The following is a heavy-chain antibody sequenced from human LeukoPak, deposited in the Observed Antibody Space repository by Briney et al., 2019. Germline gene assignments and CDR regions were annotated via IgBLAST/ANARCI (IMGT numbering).Heavy chain of an antibody. CDR2: IDEHGTTI. Sequence: QPGESLRLSCAASGFTFSRYLMHWVRQAPGEGLVWVSRIDEHGTTIDYADSVRDRFTISRDNAKNTLYLHMNSLRAEDTAMYYCARDVGGAGSHWGQGSLVTVSS. J-gene: IGHJ4*02. D-gene: IGHD3-10*01. CDR3: ARDVGGAGSH. CDR1: GFTFSRYL. V-gene: IGHV3-74*01.